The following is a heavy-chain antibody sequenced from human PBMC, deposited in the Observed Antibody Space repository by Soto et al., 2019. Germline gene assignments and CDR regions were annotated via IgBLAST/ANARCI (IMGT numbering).Heavy chain of an antibody. CDR2: ISSSSSYI. J-gene: IGHJ4*02. Sequence: GGSLRLSCAASGFTFSSYSMNWVRQAPGKGLEWVSSISSSSSYIYYADSVKGRFTISRDNAKNSLYLQMNSLRAEDTAVYYCARADGIAAAYDNWGQGTLVTVSS. V-gene: IGHV3-21*01. CDR3: ARADGIAAAYDN. CDR1: GFTFSSYS. D-gene: IGHD6-13*01.